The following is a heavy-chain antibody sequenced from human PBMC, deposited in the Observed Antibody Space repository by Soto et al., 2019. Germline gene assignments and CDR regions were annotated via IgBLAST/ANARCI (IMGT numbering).Heavy chain of an antibody. CDR1: GYTFTSYY. CDR3: ASLPTSPYYDSSGYRDY. V-gene: IGHV1-46*01. Sequence: GASVKVSCKASGYTFTSYYMHCVRQAPGQVLEWMGIINPSGGSTSYAQKFQGRVTMTRDTSTSTVYMELSSLRSEDTAVYYCASLPTSPYYDSSGYRDYWGQGTLVTVSS. J-gene: IGHJ4*02. CDR2: INPSGGST. D-gene: IGHD3-22*01.